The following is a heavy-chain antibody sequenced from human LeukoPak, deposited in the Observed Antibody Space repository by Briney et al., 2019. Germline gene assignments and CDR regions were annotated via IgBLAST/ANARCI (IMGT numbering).Heavy chain of an antibody. CDR1: GGTFSSYA. CDR3: ATHPSGYSYGYPSPHPPFFDY. D-gene: IGHD5-18*01. J-gene: IGHJ4*02. V-gene: IGHV1-69*06. CDR2: IIPIFGTA. Sequence: ASVKVSCKASGGTFSSYAISWVRQAPGQGLEWMGGIIPIFGTANYAQKFQGRVTITADKSTSTAYMELSSLRSEDTAVYYCATHPSGYSYGYPSPHPPFFDYWGQGTLGTVSS.